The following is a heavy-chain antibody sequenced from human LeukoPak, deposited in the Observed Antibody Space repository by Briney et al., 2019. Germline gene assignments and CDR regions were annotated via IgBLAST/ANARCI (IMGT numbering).Heavy chain of an antibody. CDR2: ISDSSAM. V-gene: IGHV3-48*01. CDR1: GFTFSTYS. Sequence: GGSLRLSCAASGFTFSTYSMKWVRQAPGKGLEWVSYISDSSAMYYADSVRGRFTISRENDKNSLFLQMNSLRAEDTAVYYCARDCQYCSNTNCRCCWGQGTLVTVSS. J-gene: IGHJ4*02. CDR3: ARDCQYCSNTNCRCC. D-gene: IGHD2-2*01.